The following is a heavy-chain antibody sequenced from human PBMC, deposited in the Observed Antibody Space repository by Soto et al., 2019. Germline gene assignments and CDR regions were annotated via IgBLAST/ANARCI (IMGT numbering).Heavy chain of an antibody. CDR2: IYYSGST. V-gene: IGHV4-59*01. CDR1: GGSISSYY. J-gene: IGHJ4*02. CDR3: ARVPPDYGDLTFDY. D-gene: IGHD4-17*01. Sequence: SETLSLTCTVSGGSISSYYWSWIRQPPGKGLEWIGYIYYSGSTNYNPSLKSRVTISVDTSKNQFSLKLSSVTAADTAVYYCARVPPDYGDLTFDYWGQGTLVTVSS.